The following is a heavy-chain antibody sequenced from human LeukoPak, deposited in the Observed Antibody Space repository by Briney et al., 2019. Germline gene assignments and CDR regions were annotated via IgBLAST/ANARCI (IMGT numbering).Heavy chain of an antibody. Sequence: PGGSLRLSCAASGFTFSTYAMHWVRQAPGKGLEWVAVISYDGANKYYAGSVKGRFTISRDNSKNTLYLQMNSLRAEDTAVYYCARAWSEYSSTIGGYWGQGTLVTVSS. J-gene: IGHJ4*02. CDR3: ARAWSEYSSTIGGY. CDR2: ISYDGANK. V-gene: IGHV3-30*14. CDR1: GFTFSTYA. D-gene: IGHD6-6*01.